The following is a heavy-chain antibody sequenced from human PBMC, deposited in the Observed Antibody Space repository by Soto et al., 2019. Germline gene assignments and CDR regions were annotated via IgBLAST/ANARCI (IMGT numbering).Heavy chain of an antibody. CDR2: IDPSDSQT. Sequence: GESLKISCKGSGYSFAGYWITWVRQKPGKGLEWMGRIDPSDSQTYYSPSFRGHVTISVIKSITTVFLQWSSLRASDTAMYYCARQIYDSDTGPNFQYSFDSWGQGTPVTVSS. J-gene: IGHJ4*02. CDR3: ARQIYDSDTGPNFQYSFDS. CDR1: GYSFAGYW. D-gene: IGHD3-22*01. V-gene: IGHV5-10-1*01.